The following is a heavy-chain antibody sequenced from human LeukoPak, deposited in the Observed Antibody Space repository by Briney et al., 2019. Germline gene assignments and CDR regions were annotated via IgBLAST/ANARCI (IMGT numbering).Heavy chain of an antibody. D-gene: IGHD1-26*01. CDR1: GFTFSSYA. J-gene: IGHJ6*02. Sequence: GGSLRLSCAASGFTFSSYAMSWVRQAPGKGLEWVSAISGSGGSTYYADSVKGRFTISRDNSKNTLYLQMNSLRAEDTAVYYCAKDQSGVGVTYYYYYGMDVWGQGTTVTVSS. CDR3: AKDQSGVGVTYYYYYGMDV. V-gene: IGHV3-23*01. CDR2: ISGSGGST.